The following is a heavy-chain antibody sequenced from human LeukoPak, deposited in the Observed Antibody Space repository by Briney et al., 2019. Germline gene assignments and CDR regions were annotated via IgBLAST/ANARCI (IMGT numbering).Heavy chain of an antibody. CDR2: THHTGNT. D-gene: IGHD3-10*01. CDR1: GASISSNDQY. CDR3: ATYGGVRGLSFDY. J-gene: IGHJ4*02. V-gene: IGHV4-31*03. Sequence: PSETLSLTCTVSGASISSNDQYWRWIRQHPGTGLEWIGYTHHTGNTYYNPSLKSRLTISVDTSRNQFYLKLGSVTAADTAVYYCATYGGVRGLSFDYWGQGTLVTVPS.